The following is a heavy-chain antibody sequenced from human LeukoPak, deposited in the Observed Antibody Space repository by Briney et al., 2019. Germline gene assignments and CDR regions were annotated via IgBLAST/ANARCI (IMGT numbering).Heavy chain of an antibody. CDR2: IYYSGST. Sequence: PSETLSLTCAVYGGSFSGYYWSWIRQPPGKGLEWIGYIYYSGSTNYNPSLKSRVTISVDTSKNQFSLKLSSVTAADTAVYYCARGGSSWSRYYFDYWGQGTLVAVSS. CDR1: GGSFSGYY. D-gene: IGHD6-13*01. V-gene: IGHV4-59*08. CDR3: ARGGSSWSRYYFDY. J-gene: IGHJ4*02.